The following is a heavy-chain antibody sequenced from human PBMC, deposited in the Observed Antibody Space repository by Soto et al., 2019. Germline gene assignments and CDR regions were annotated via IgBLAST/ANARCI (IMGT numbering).Heavy chain of an antibody. CDR3: AKTPIPGYYGSGSYYYDY. J-gene: IGHJ4*02. Sequence: GGSLRLSCAASGFTFSSYAMSWVRQAPGKGLEWVSAISGSGGSTYYADSVKGRFTISRDNSKNTLYLQMNSLRAEDTAVYYCAKTPIPGYYGSGSYYYDYWGQGTLVTVSS. V-gene: IGHV3-23*01. CDR2: ISGSGGST. D-gene: IGHD3-10*01. CDR1: GFTFSSYA.